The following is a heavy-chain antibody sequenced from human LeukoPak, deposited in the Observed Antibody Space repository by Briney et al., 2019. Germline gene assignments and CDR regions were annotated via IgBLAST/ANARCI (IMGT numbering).Heavy chain of an antibody. Sequence: SETLSLTCAVYGGSFSGYYWSWIRQPPGKGLEWIGEINYSGSTNYNPSLKSRVTISVDTSKNQFSLKLSSVTAADTAVYYCASTQKGYCSGGSCTYYYYMDVWGKGTTVTVSS. CDR1: GGSFSGYY. CDR2: INYSGST. V-gene: IGHV4-34*01. J-gene: IGHJ6*03. CDR3: ASTQKGYCSGGSCTYYYYMDV. D-gene: IGHD2-15*01.